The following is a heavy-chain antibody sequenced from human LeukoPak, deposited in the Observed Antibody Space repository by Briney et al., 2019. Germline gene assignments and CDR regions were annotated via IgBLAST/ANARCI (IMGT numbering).Heavy chain of an antibody. CDR2: IYPADSDI. Sequence: GESLKISCKGSGYSINNYWIGWVRQMPGKGLEWMGIIYPADSDIRYSPSFQGQVTISADKTISTAYLQWSSLKASDTAMYYCARQEYCSGGSCYTWFDPWGQGTLVTVSS. J-gene: IGHJ5*02. CDR3: ARQEYCSGGSCYTWFDP. CDR1: GYSINNYW. V-gene: IGHV5-51*01. D-gene: IGHD2-15*01.